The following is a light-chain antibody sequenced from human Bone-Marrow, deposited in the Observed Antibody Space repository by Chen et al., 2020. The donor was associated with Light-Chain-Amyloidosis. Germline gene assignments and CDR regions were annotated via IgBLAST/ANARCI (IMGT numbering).Light chain of an antibody. CDR2: RDT. Sequence: SYELTHPPSASVSPGQTASITCSGDDLPTKYAYWYQQKPGQAPVLVINRDTERPSGISERFSGSSSGTTATLTISGVQAEDEADYHCQSADSSGTYEVIFGGGTKLTVL. CDR3: QSADSSGTYEVI. CDR1: DLPTKY. J-gene: IGLJ2*01. V-gene: IGLV3-25*03.